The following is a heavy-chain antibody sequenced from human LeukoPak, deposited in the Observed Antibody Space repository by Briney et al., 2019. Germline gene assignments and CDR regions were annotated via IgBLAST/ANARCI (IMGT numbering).Heavy chain of an antibody. Sequence: PGGSLRLSCAASGFTFSNYAMSWVHQAPGKGLEWVSTTSGSGGGTYYTDSVKGRFTISRDNSKSTLYLQMNSLRVEDTAVYYCAKGQSGFPINFDYWGQGTLVTASS. V-gene: IGHV3-23*01. CDR2: TSGSGGGT. D-gene: IGHD5-12*01. CDR1: GFTFSNYA. CDR3: AKGQSGFPINFDY. J-gene: IGHJ4*02.